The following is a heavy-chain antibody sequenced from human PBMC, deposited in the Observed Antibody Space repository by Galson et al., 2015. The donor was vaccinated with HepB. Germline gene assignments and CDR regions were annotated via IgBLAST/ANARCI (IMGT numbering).Heavy chain of an antibody. CDR2: IDSGGRT. V-gene: IGHV3-53*01. CDR1: EFTVNSDY. J-gene: IGHJ4*02. CDR3: ARGLYSSSWYSY. Sequence: SLRLSCAVSEFTVNSDYMSWVRQAPGKGLEWVSVIDSGGRTYYADSVKGRFTISRDNSKNTLYLQMDSLRAEDAAVYYCARGLYSSSWYSYWGQGTLVTVSS. D-gene: IGHD6-13*01.